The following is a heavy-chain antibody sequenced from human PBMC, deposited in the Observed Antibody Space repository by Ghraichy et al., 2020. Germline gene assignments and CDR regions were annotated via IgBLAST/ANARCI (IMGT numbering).Heavy chain of an antibody. CDR1: GFTFSTYT. J-gene: IGHJ4*02. CDR3: VKVDARDY. D-gene: IGHD5-12*01. CDR2: ISSDSRNV. Sequence: GGSLRLSCVASGFTFSTYTMTWVRQAPGKGLEYVSSISSDSRNVHSADSVKGRFTISRDNAQNSLYLQMSSLRAEDTAVYYCVKVDARDYWGQGTLVTVSS. V-gene: IGHV3-21*01.